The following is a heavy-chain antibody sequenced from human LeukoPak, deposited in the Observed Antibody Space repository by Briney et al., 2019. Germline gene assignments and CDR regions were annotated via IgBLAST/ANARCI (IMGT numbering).Heavy chain of an antibody. Sequence: GGSLILSCAVSVFTFTGYDMSWVGQAPGNRLERVSAISGSGGITYYADSVKGGFPVSRDNSKNTLYLQMNSLRAEDTAVYYCANLHERYCSGGSCYSDYWGQGTLVTVSS. CDR2: ISGSGGIT. CDR3: ANLHERYCSGGSCYSDY. J-gene: IGHJ4*02. D-gene: IGHD2-15*01. V-gene: IGHV3-23*01. CDR1: VFTFTGYD.